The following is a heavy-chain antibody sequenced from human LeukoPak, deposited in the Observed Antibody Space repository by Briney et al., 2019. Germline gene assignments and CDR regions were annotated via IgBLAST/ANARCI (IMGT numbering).Heavy chain of an antibody. V-gene: IGHV1-18*01. CDR3: ARDWPYYYDSSGYFDY. J-gene: IGHJ4*02. D-gene: IGHD3-22*01. CDR1: GYTFTSYG. CDR2: ISAYNGNT. Sequence: ASVKVSCKASGYTFTSYGISWVRQAPGQGLEWMGWISAYNGNTNYAQKLRGRVTMTTGTSTSTAYMELRSLRSDDTAVYYCARDWPYYYDSSGYFDYWGQGTLVTVSS.